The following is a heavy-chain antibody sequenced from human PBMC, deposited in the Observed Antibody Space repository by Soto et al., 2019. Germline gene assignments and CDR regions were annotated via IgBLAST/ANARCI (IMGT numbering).Heavy chain of an antibody. CDR3: ASALTSGWYPSWFDP. D-gene: IGHD6-19*01. CDR2: IYYSGTT. Sequence: PSETLSLTCTVSGDSISSGDHYWSWVRQPPGKGLEWIGYIYYSGTTDYNPSLKSRVTISVDRSKNQFSLKLTSVTAADTAVYYCASALTSGWYPSWFDPWGQGTLVTVSS. CDR1: GDSISSGDHY. J-gene: IGHJ5*02. V-gene: IGHV4-30-4*01.